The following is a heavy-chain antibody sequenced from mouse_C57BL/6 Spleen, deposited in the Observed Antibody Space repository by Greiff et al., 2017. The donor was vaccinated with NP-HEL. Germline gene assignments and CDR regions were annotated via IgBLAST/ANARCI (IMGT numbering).Heavy chain of an antibody. CDR2: IYPRSGNT. CDR3: ARYGAQAPFDY. J-gene: IGHJ2*01. CDR1: GYTFTSYG. Sequence: VQLVESGAELARPGASVKLSCKASGYTFTSYGISWVKQRTGQGLEWIGEIYPRSGNTYYNEKFKGKATLTADKSSSTAYMELRSLTSEDSAVYFCARYGAQAPFDYWGQGTTLTVSS. D-gene: IGHD3-2*02. V-gene: IGHV1-81*01.